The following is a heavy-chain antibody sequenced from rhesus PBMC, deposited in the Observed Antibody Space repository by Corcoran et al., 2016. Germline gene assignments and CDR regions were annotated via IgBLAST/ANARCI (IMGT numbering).Heavy chain of an antibody. J-gene: IGHJ4*01. CDR1: GYSLSSGYYG. CDR2: IPYSGST. D-gene: IGHD6-13*01. V-gene: IGHV4-122*02. Sequence: QVQLQESGPGLVKPSETLSLTCAVSGYSLSSGYYGGWIRQTPGKGLEWIGYIPYSGSTSYNPYLKSRVTISRDTSKNQFSLKLSSVTAADTAVYYCARGRSSWSIDYWGQGVLVTVSS. CDR3: ARGRSSWSIDY.